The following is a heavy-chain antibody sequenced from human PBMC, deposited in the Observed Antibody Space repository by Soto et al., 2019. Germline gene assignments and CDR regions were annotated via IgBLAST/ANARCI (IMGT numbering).Heavy chain of an antibody. CDR1: GFTFSVYT. Sequence: PRGALLVSCAPFGFTFSVYTMNWVRQAPGKGLEWVSYIASTSWNIYYADTVKGRFTISRDNSKNSLYLQMNSLRDEDTAVYYCARGPSAAAPLSDWYFDLWGRGTLVTVSS. CDR2: IASTSWNI. D-gene: IGHD2-2*01. J-gene: IGHJ2*01. V-gene: IGHV3-48*02. CDR3: ARGPSAAAPLSDWYFDL.